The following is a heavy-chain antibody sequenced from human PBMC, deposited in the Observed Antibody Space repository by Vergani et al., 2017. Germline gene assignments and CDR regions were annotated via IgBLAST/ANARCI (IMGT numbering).Heavy chain of an antibody. V-gene: IGHV3-21*06. CDR2: ISSSSSYI. CDR3: ARDTGPRKGQLVRIAAFDI. D-gene: IGHD6-6*01. CDR1: GFTFSSYS. J-gene: IGHJ3*02. Sequence: EVQLVESGGGLVKPGGSLRLSCAASGFTFSSYSMNWVRQAPGKGLEWVSSISSSSSYIYYADSVKGRFTISRDNAKNLLYLQMNSLRAEDTAVYYCARDTGPRKGQLVRIAAFDIWGQGTMVTVSS.